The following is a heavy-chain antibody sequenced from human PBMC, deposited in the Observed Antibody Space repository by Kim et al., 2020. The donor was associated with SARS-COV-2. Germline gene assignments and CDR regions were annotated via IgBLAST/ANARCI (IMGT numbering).Heavy chain of an antibody. V-gene: IGHV7-4-1*02. CDR3: ASLWLVGAYDAFDI. D-gene: IGHD6-19*01. CDR1: GYTFTSYA. CDR2: INTNTGNP. J-gene: IGHJ3*02. Sequence: ASVKVSCKASGYTFTSYAMNWVRQAPGQGLEWMGWINTNTGNPTYAQGFTGRFVFSLDTSVSTAYLQISSLKAEDTAVYYCASLWLVGAYDAFDIWGQGTMVTVSS.